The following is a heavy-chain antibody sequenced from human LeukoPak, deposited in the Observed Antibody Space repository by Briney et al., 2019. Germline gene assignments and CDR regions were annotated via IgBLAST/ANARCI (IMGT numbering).Heavy chain of an antibody. CDR3: VRTNGGTYYDY. D-gene: IGHD1-26*01. V-gene: IGHV3-13*01. CDR2: FGIAGGT. J-gene: IGHJ4*02. CDR1: GFIFTDYD. Sequence: PGGSLRLSCAASGFIFTDYDLHWVRQPPGKGLEWVSVFGIAGGTYYADSAKGRFTISRDVAKNSLYLQMNNLRAGDTAVYYCVRTNGGTYYDYWGQGTLVTVSS.